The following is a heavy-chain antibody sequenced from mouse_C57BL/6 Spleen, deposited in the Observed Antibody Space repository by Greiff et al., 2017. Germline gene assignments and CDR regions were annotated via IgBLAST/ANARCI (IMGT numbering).Heavy chain of an antibody. CDR3: AREGYDYSHYYAMDY. CDR1: GYTFTSYW. V-gene: IGHV1-53*01. Sequence: VQLQQPGTELVKPGASVKLSCKASGYTFTSYWMHWVKQRPGQGLEWIGNINPSNGGTNYNEKFKSKATLTVDKSSSTAYMQLSSLTSEDSAVYYCAREGYDYSHYYAMDYWGQGTSVTVSS. D-gene: IGHD2-4*01. J-gene: IGHJ4*01. CDR2: INPSNGGT.